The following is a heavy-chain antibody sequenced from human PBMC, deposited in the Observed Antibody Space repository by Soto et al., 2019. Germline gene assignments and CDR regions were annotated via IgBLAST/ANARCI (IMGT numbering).Heavy chain of an antibody. D-gene: IGHD3-22*01. Sequence: QVQLVQSGAEVKKPGSSVKVSCKASGGTFSSYAISWVRQAPAQGLEWMGGIIPIFGTANYAQKFQGRVTITADESTSTAYMELSSLRSEDTAVYYCARDSSGYYYFHYFDYWGQGTLVTVSS. CDR2: IIPIFGTA. CDR3: ARDSSGYYYFHYFDY. V-gene: IGHV1-69*01. J-gene: IGHJ4*02. CDR1: GGTFSSYA.